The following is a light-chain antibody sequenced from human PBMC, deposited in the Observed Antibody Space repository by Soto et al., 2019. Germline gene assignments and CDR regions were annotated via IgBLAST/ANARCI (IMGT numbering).Light chain of an antibody. CDR3: HQYNSYTWT. CDR2: DAS. V-gene: IGKV1-5*01. CDR1: QSVSDW. Sequence: IQMTQSPSTLSASAGDRVTITCRASQSVSDWLAWYQQKPGKAPKLLIYDASRLESAVPSRFSGSGSQTEFTLTISSLHPDDFATYYCHQYNSYTWTFGQGTKVDIK. J-gene: IGKJ1*01.